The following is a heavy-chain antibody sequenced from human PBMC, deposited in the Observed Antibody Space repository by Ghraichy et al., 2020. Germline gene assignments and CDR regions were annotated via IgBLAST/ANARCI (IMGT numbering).Heavy chain of an antibody. CDR3: TTDAQRVPFDY. J-gene: IGHJ4*02. Sequence: GGSLRLSCAASEFTVSSAWMSWVRQAPGKGLECVGRFKTTTHAGTADYAAPVKGRFTISRDDSKNTLNLQMSDLKTEDTAVYFCTTDAQRVPFDYWGQGTLVTVSS. CDR2: FKTTTHAGTA. D-gene: IGHD6-6*01. V-gene: IGHV3-15*01. CDR1: EFTVSSAW.